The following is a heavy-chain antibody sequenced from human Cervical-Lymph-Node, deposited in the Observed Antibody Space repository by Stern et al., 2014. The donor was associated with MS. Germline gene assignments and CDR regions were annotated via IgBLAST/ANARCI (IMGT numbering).Heavy chain of an antibody. V-gene: IGHV1-69*01. J-gene: IGHJ4*02. CDR1: GGTFSSYA. CDR3: AKDSVATGVIFDSSGYIDY. Sequence: VKLVESGAEVKKPGSSVRVSCKASGGTFSSYAISWVRQAPGQGLEWMGGIIPMVGTANYAQKFQGRVTITADDSTTTAYMEVSSLRSEDTAVYYCAKDSVATGVIFDSSGYIDYWGQGTLVTVSS. CDR2: IIPMVGTA. D-gene: IGHD3-22*01.